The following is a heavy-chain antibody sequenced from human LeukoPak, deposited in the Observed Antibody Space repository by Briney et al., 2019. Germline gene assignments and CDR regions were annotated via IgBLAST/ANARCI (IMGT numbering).Heavy chain of an antibody. CDR1: GFTFSSYS. CDR2: ISSSSSYI. V-gene: IGHV3-21*01. CDR3: AKTKQQRFDY. Sequence: GGSLRLSCAASGFTFSSYSMNWVRQAPGKGLEWVSSISSSSSYIYYADSAKGRFTISRDNAKNSLYLQMNSLRAEDTAVYYCAKTKQQRFDYWGQGTLVTVSS. D-gene: IGHD6-13*01. J-gene: IGHJ4*02.